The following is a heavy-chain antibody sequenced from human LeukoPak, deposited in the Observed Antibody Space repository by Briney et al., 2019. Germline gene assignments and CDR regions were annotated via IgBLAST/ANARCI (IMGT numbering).Heavy chain of an antibody. Sequence: GGSLRLSCAVSGFTFSGYEMNWIRQAPGKGLEWVSYIGPNGGLMYYSDSVRGRFTISRDNAKNSLYLQMNSLRAEDTAVYYCAREAGNNYDDPFLSHWGQGALVTVSS. CDR2: IGPNGGLM. CDR3: AREAGNNYDDPFLSH. CDR1: GFTFSGYE. D-gene: IGHD4-17*01. V-gene: IGHV3-48*03. J-gene: IGHJ4*02.